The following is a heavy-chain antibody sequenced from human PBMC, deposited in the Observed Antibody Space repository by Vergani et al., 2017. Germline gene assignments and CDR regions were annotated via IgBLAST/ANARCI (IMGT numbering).Heavy chain of an antibody. CDR3: ARSSEGLGYCSGGSCPISP. V-gene: IGHV4-59*01. D-gene: IGHD2-15*01. CDR1: FFSLLLSS. CDR2: IYYSGST. J-gene: IGHJ5*02. Sequence: QVQLQESGPGLVKHSATLSLPFPFSFFSLLLSSLLFLLPPPLPGLSFLSYIYYSGSTTYNPSLKSRVTISVDTSKNQFSLKLSSVTAADTAVYYCARSSEGLGYCSGGSCPISPWGQGTLVTVSS.